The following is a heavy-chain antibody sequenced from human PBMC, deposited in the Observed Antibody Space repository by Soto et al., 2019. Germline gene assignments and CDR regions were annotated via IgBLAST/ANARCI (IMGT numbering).Heavy chain of an antibody. V-gene: IGHV3-23*01. D-gene: IGHD1-1*01. CDR1: GFTFSSYA. J-gene: IGHJ6*03. Sequence: EVQLLESGGGLVQPGGSLRLSCAASGFTFSSYAMSWVRQAPGKGLEWVSAISGSGGSTYYADSVKGRFTISRDNSKNALYLQINSLRAEDTDVYYCAKPNNWSRYYCDYMDVWGKGNTVPVSS. CDR2: ISGSGGST. CDR3: AKPNNWSRYYCDYMDV.